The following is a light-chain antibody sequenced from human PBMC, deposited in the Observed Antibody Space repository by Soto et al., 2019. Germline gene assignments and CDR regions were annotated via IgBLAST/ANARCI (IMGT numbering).Light chain of an antibody. V-gene: IGKV1-39*01. CDR1: QSISNY. CDR3: QQSYTFPWT. J-gene: IGKJ1*01. Sequence: DIQMTQSPSSLSASVGDRVTITCRASQSISNYLNWYQQRPGKAPKLLIYGTSTLESGAPSRFSGSGSETDFSLTISSLQPEDFATYYCQQSYTFPWTFGQGTKVEIK. CDR2: GTS.